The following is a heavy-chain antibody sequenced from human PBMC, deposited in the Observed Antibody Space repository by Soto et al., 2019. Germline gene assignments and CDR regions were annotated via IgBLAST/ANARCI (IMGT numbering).Heavy chain of an antibody. CDR2: ISYDGSNK. J-gene: IGHJ6*02. CDR1: GFTFSSYG. D-gene: IGHD3-10*01. CDR3: AKDYRFGELNYYYGMDV. V-gene: IGHV3-30*18. Sequence: GGSLRLSCAASGFTFSSYGMHWVRQAPGKGLEWVAVISYDGSNKYYADSVKGRFTISRDNSKNTPYLQMNSLRAEDTAVYYCAKDYRFGELNYYYGMDVWGQGTTVTVSS.